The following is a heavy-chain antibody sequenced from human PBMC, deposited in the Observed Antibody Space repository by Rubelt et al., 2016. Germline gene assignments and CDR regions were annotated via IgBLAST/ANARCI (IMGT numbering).Heavy chain of an antibody. D-gene: IGHD1-26*01. CDR1: GFTFSTYF. Sequence: EVQLVEYGGGLVQPGGSLSLSCAASGFTFSTYFMSWVRQAPGKGLEWVANMKGDGEIFYADSMKGRFTISRDNAKNLVYLRMKSLRAEDTAVYYGARLGWELLPYWGQGTLVTVSS. CDR2: MKGDGEI. V-gene: IGHV3-7*01. J-gene: IGHJ4*02. CDR3: ARLGWELLPY.